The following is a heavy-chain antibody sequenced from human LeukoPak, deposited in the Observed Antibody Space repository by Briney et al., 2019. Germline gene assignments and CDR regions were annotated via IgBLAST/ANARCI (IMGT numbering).Heavy chain of an antibody. CDR1: GDSIRSSSYY. J-gene: IGHJ4*02. D-gene: IGHD3-10*01. CDR3: ARCKDYYVSGSYYKTFDY. CDR2: IPYSGST. V-gene: IGHV4-39*07. Sequence: PSETLSLTCTVSGDSIRSSSYYWGWIRQPPGKGLEWIGSIPYSGSTYYNPSLKSRVTISVDTSKNQFSLKLSSVTAADTAVYYCARCKDYYVSGSYYKTFDYWGQGTLVTVSS.